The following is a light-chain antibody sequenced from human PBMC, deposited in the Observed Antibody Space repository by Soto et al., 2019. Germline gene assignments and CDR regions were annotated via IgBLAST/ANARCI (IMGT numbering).Light chain of an antibody. Sequence: DIQMTQSPSTLSASVGDRVTITCRASQSISDWLAWYQQKPGKAPKLLIYRASSLQGGVPSRFSGSGSGTEFTLTISSLQPDDVATYYCQQYNGYSTFGGGTKVEIK. CDR1: QSISDW. V-gene: IGKV1-5*03. CDR3: QQYNGYST. J-gene: IGKJ4*01. CDR2: RAS.